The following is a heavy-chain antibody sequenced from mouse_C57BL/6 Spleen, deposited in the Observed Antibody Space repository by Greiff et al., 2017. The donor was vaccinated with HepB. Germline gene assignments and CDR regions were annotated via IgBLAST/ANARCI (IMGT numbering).Heavy chain of an antibody. J-gene: IGHJ4*01. CDR2: IWWDDDK. D-gene: IGHD2-1*01. CDR1: GFSLSTFGMG. CDR3: ARRIYYGNYGGAMDY. V-gene: IGHV8-8*01. Sequence: QVQLKESGPGILQPSQTLSLTCSFSGFSLSTFGMGVGWIRQPSGKGLEWLAHIWWDDDKYYNPALKSRLTISKDTSKNQVFLKIANVDTADTATYYCARRIYYGNYGGAMDYWGQGTSVTVSS.